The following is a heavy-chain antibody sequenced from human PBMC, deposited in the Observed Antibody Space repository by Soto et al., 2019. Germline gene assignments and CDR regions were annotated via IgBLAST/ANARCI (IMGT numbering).Heavy chain of an antibody. J-gene: IGHJ4*02. CDR3: ATVYGDYLDY. Sequence: QVQLQESGPGLVKPSETLSLTCTVSGGSISSYYWCWIRQPPGKGLEWIGYIYDSGSTNYNPSLKRRSTISVDTSKNQLSLKLRSVTAADTAVYYCATVYGDYLDYWGQGTLVTVSS. CDR1: GGSISSYY. D-gene: IGHD4-17*01. V-gene: IGHV4-59*01. CDR2: IYDSGST.